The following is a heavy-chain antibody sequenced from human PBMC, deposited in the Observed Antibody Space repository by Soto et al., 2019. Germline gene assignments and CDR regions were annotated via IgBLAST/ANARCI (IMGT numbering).Heavy chain of an antibody. CDR3: GSGP. V-gene: IGHV3-33*01. J-gene: IGHJ5*02. CDR2: IWYDGSNK. Sequence: GGSLRLSCAVSGFTFSSYWMSWVRQAPGRGLEWVAVIWYDGSNKYYADSVKGRFTISRDNSKNTLYLQMNSLKAEDTAMYYWGSGPGGQGTLVTVSP. CDR1: GFTFSSYW.